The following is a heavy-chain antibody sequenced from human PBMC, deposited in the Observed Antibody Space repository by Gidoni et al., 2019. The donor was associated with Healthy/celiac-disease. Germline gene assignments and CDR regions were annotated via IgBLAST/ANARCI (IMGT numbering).Heavy chain of an antibody. CDR2: IYYSGST. CDR1: GGSISSYY. CDR3: ARESQGPFDY. Sequence: QVQLQESGPGLVKPSETLSLTCTVPGGSISSYYWSWIRQPPGKGLEWIGYIYYSGSTNYNPSLKSRVTISVDTSKNQFSLKLSSVTAADTAVYYCARESQGPFDYWGQGTLVTVSS. J-gene: IGHJ4*02. V-gene: IGHV4-59*01.